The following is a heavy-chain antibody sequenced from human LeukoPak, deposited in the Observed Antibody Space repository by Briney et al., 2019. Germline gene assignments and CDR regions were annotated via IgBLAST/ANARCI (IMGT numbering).Heavy chain of an antibody. CDR2: IYYSGNT. CDR1: GGSISNYY. Sequence: SETLSLTCTVSGGSISNYYWSWIRQPPGKGLEWIGYIYYSGNTNYNPSLKSRVTMSVDTSKNQFSLRLNSVTAADTAVYYCARFEKFYDSGAHYLDYWGQGALVTASS. CDR3: ARFEKFYDSGAHYLDY. J-gene: IGHJ4*02. V-gene: IGHV4-59*12. D-gene: IGHD3-22*01.